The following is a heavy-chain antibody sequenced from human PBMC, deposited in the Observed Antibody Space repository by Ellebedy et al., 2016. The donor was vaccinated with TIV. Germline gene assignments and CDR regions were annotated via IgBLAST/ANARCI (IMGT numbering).Heavy chain of an antibody. CDR1: GFTFSDYY. CDR3: AKDGAQIDFWSGYPYGMDV. J-gene: IGHJ6*02. D-gene: IGHD3-3*01. Sequence: PGGSLRLSCAASGFTFSDYYMSWIRQAPGKGLEWVSYISGSGGTTYYADSVKGRFTISRDNSKNTLYLQINSLRAEDTAVYYCAKDGAQIDFWSGYPYGMDVWGQGTTVAVSS. CDR2: ISGSGGTT. V-gene: IGHV3-11*01.